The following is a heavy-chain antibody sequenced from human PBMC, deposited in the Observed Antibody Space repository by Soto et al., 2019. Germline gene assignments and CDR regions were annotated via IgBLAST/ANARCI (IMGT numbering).Heavy chain of an antibody. Sequence: GGSLRLSCAASGFTFTNYWMNWVRQGPGTGLVWVSRIDGVGTGTSYSDSVRGRFTISRDNAENTLYLQMNSLRADDTAVYYCKTVFEYWGQGTPVTISS. J-gene: IGHJ4*02. CDR3: KTVFEY. D-gene: IGHD4-4*01. CDR2: IDGVGTGT. V-gene: IGHV3-74*01. CDR1: GFTFTNYW.